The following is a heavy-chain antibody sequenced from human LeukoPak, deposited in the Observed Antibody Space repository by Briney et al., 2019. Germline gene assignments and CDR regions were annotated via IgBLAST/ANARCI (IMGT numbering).Heavy chain of an antibody. D-gene: IGHD2-15*01. V-gene: IGHV4-59*08. CDR1: GGSISSYY. Sequence: SQTLSLTCTVSGGSISSYYWSWIRQPPGKGLEWIGHIYYSGSTNYNPSLKSRVTISVDTSKNQFSLKLSSVTAADTAVYYCARHPDAGVVVVAATDAFDIWGQGTMVTVSS. J-gene: IGHJ3*02. CDR2: IYYSGST. CDR3: ARHPDAGVVVVAATDAFDI.